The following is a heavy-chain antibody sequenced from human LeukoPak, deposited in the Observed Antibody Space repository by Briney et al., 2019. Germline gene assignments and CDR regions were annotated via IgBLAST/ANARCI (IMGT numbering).Heavy chain of an antibody. J-gene: IGHJ4*02. V-gene: IGHV1-18*01. CDR1: GYTFTSYD. Sequence: ASVKVSCKASGYTFTSYDINWVRQATGQGLEWMGWISAYNGNTNYAQKLQGRVTMTTDTSTSTAYMELRSLRSDDTAVYYCARGARYDFWSGYPSPYYFDYWGQGTLVTVSS. D-gene: IGHD3-3*01. CDR3: ARGARYDFWSGYPSPYYFDY. CDR2: ISAYNGNT.